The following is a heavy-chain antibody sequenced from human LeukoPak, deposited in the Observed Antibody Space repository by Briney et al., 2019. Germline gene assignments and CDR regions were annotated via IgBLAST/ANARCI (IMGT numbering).Heavy chain of an antibody. CDR2: IRESGEST. Sequence: GGSLRLSCAAPGFSFSNYDMSWVRQAPGKGLEWVSAIRESGESTYYADSVKGRCTISRDNSRNMLYLQMSSLRAEDTAVYYCALTDGSGSYWRHWGQGTLVTVSA. CDR1: GFSFSNYD. J-gene: IGHJ4*02. V-gene: IGHV3-23*01. CDR3: ALTDGSGSYWRH. D-gene: IGHD3-10*01.